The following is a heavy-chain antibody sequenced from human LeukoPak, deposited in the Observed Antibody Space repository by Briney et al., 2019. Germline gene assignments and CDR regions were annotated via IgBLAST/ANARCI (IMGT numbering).Heavy chain of an antibody. CDR3: ASWRSSGYYYSPSVDY. CDR2: ISYDGSNK. J-gene: IGHJ4*02. D-gene: IGHD3-22*01. V-gene: IGHV3-30-3*01. Sequence: GGSLRLSCAASGFTFSSYAMHWVRQAPGKGLEWVAVISYDGSNKYYADSVKGRFTISRDNSKNTLYLQMNSLRAEDTAVYYCASWRSSGYYYSPSVDYWGQGTLVTVSS. CDR1: GFTFSSYA.